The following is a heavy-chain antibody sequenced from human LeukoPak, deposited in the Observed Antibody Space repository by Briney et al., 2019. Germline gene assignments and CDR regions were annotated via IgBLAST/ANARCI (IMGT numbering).Heavy chain of an antibody. CDR3: ARDRDFDWLPFDY. Sequence: ASVKVSCKASGGTFSSYAISWVRQAPGQGLEWMGRIIPILGIANYAQKFQGRVTITADKSTSTAYMELSRLRSENTAVYYCARDRDFDWLPFDYWGQGTLVTVSS. CDR1: GGTFSSYA. J-gene: IGHJ4*02. CDR2: IIPILGIA. D-gene: IGHD3-9*01. V-gene: IGHV1-69*04.